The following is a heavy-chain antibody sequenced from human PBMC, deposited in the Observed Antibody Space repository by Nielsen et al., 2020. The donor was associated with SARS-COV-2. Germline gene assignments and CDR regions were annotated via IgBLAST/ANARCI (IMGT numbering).Heavy chain of an antibody. CDR3: ARALEFYGDYLSFDY. J-gene: IGHJ4*02. D-gene: IGHD4-17*01. V-gene: IGHV3-9*01. Sequence: GGSLRLSCAASGFTFVDYAMHWVRQAPGKVLEWASGISWNSGSIGYADSVKGRFTISRDNAKNSLYLQMNSLRAEDTALYYCARALEFYGDYLSFDYWGQGTLVTVSS. CDR2: ISWNSGSI. CDR1: GFTFVDYA.